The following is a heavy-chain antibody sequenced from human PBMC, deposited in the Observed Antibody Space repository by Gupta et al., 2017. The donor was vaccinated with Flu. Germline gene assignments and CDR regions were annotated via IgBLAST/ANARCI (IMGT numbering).Heavy chain of an antibody. CDR3: ARDVLSGSDQTFYYFGMDV. V-gene: IGHV4-61*01. CDR2: ISASGST. CDR1: GGSVSRGSFF. Sequence: QVQLQESGPGLVKSSETLSLTCSVSGGSVSRGSFFWTWIRQPPGKGLEWIGYISASGSTNYNPSLKSRVATSIDTSKNQFSLRLSSVTAADTAVYYCARDVLSGSDQTFYYFGMDVWGLGTTVTVSS. D-gene: IGHD2-15*01. J-gene: IGHJ6*02.